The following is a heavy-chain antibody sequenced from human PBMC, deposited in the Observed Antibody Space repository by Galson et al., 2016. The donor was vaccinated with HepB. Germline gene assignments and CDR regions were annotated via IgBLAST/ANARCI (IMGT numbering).Heavy chain of an antibody. CDR2: ISYSGNT. CDR3: ARRIALDVHRSYDVFDI. V-gene: IGHV4-59*11. J-gene: IGHJ3*02. Sequence: SETLSLTCTVSGGSISSHYWSWIRQPPGKGLEWIGYISYSGNTNYNRSLKSRVSISIDTSKNQSSLKLSSVTAADTAMYYCARRIALDVHRSYDVFDIWGQGTMVTVSS. D-gene: IGHD6-19*01. CDR1: GGSISSHY.